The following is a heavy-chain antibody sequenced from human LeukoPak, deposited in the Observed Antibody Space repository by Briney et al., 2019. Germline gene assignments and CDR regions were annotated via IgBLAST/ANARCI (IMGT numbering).Heavy chain of an antibody. Sequence: SETLSLTCAVYGGSFSGYYWSWIRQPPGKGLEWIGEINHSGSTNYNPSLKSRVTISVDTSKNQFSLKLSSVTAADTAVYYCARGDIVVVPAAIGRSWFDPWGQGTLVTVSS. D-gene: IGHD2-2*01. V-gene: IGHV4-34*01. CDR2: INHSGST. CDR3: ARGDIVVVPAAIGRSWFDP. J-gene: IGHJ5*02. CDR1: GGSFSGYY.